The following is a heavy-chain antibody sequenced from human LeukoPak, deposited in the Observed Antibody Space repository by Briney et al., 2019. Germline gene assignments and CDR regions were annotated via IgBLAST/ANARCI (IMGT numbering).Heavy chain of an antibody. D-gene: IGHD5-12*01. CDR3: ASIPSGYSGYDSDY. Sequence: GGSLRLSCAASGFTFSSYSMNWVRQAPGKGLEWVSSISCSSSYIYYADSVKGRFTISRDNAKNSLYLQMNSLRAEDTAVYYCASIPSGYSGYDSDYWGQGTLVTVSS. J-gene: IGHJ4*02. CDR2: ISCSSSYI. V-gene: IGHV3-21*01. CDR1: GFTFSSYS.